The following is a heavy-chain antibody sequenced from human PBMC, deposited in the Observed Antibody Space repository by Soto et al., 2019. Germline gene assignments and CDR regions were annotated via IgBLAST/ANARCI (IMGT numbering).Heavy chain of an antibody. Sequence: GGSLRLSCAASGFTFSSYGMHWVRQAPGKGLEWVAVIWYDGSNKYYADSVKGRFTISRDNAKNSLYLQMNSLRAEDTAMYYCARKLGYCSGGICYCDYWGQGTLVTVSS. CDR2: IWYDGSNK. D-gene: IGHD2-15*01. CDR3: ARKLGYCSGGICYCDY. CDR1: GFTFSSYG. V-gene: IGHV3-33*01. J-gene: IGHJ4*02.